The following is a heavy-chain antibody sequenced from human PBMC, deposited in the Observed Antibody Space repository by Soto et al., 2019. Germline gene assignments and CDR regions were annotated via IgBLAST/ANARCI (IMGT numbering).Heavy chain of an antibody. Sequence: GGSLRLSCAASGFTFSSYVLNWVRQAPGKGLEWVSAISGSGGSTYSADSVKGRFTISRDNSKNTLYLQMNSLRAEDTAVYYCAKETADVLLWFGELSRPGTFDYWGQGTLVTVSS. D-gene: IGHD3-10*01. CDR1: GFTFSSYV. CDR3: AKETADVLLWFGELSRPGTFDY. V-gene: IGHV3-23*01. J-gene: IGHJ4*02. CDR2: ISGSGGST.